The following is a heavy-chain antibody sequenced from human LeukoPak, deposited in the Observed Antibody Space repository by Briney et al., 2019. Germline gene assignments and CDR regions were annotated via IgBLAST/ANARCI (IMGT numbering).Heavy chain of an antibody. CDR2: IYPNSGDT. J-gene: IGHJ3*02. Sequence: ASVKVSCKAPGYTFSCYYMHWVRQAPGQGLEWVGWIYPNSGDTKYAQKFQGRVTVTRDTSISTAFMEVSRLTSDDTAVYYCARSGSDAFDIWGQGTMVTVSS. D-gene: IGHD1-26*01. V-gene: IGHV1-2*02. CDR3: ARSGSDAFDI. CDR1: GYTFSCYY.